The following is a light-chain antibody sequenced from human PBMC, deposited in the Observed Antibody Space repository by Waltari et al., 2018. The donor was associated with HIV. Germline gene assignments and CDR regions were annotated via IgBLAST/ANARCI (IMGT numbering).Light chain of an antibody. CDR1: QNIGNY. Sequence: EVVLTQSPSTLSLSQGERATLSCRASQNIGNYLAWYLQKPGQAPRLLIYDASTRASGIPARFSGSGSGTDFTRTSSSLEPEDVAVYYCQQRSNWPPVTFGQGTRLEI. CDR3: QQRSNWPPVT. J-gene: IGKJ5*01. V-gene: IGKV3-11*01. CDR2: DAS.